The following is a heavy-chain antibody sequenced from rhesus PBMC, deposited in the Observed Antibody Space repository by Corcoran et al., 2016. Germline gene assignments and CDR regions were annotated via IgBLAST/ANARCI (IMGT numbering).Heavy chain of an antibody. J-gene: IGHJ4*01. CDR1: GGSFSGYY. CDR3: ARARILDY. CDR2: ISGSSGST. V-gene: IGHV4-165*01. Sequence: QVQLQESGPGLVKPSETLSLTCAGSGGSFSGYYWGWIRQPPGKGLEWIGYISGSSGSTDYNPSLKSRVTISTDTSKNQFSLKLSSVTAADTAVYYCARARILDYWGQGVLVTVSS.